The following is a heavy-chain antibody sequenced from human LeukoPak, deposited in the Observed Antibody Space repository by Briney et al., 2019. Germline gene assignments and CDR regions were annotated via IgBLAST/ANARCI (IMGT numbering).Heavy chain of an antibody. D-gene: IGHD2-8*01. V-gene: IGHV3-33*01. CDR2: IWYDGSNK. J-gene: IGHJ4*02. CDR1: GVTFSSYG. CDR3: ARDRMVAYFDY. Sequence: PGGSLRLSCAASGVTFSSYGMHWVRQAPGKGLEWVAVIWYDGSNKYYADSVKGRFTISRDNSKNTLYLQMNSLRAEDTAMYYCARDRMVAYFDYWGQGTLVTVSS.